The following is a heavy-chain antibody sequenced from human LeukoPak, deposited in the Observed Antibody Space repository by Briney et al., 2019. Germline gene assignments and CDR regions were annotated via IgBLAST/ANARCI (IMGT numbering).Heavy chain of an antibody. D-gene: IGHD3-10*01. V-gene: IGHV1-8*01. J-gene: IGHJ4*02. CDR2: MNPNSGNT. Sequence: ASVKVSCKASGYTFTSYDINWVRQATGQGLEWMGWMNPNSGNTGYAQKFQGRVTMTRNTSISTAYMELSSLRSEDTAVYYCAGAMAMVRGVIGPYYFDYWGQGTLVTVSS. CDR1: GYTFTSYD. CDR3: AGAMAMVRGVIGPYYFDY.